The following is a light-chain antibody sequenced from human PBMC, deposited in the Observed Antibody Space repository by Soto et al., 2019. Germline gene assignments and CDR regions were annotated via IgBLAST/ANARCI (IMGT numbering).Light chain of an antibody. V-gene: IGKV1-39*01. J-gene: IGKJ1*01. CDR2: GAS. Sequence: DIQMTQSPSSLSASVGDRVTITCRASQSIRTYVNWYQQKPGKAPNLLIYGASSLQSGVPSMFSGSGSGTDFSLTISSLQPDDFATYYCQQSFNTPRTFGQGTKVEIK. CDR3: QQSFNTPRT. CDR1: QSIRTY.